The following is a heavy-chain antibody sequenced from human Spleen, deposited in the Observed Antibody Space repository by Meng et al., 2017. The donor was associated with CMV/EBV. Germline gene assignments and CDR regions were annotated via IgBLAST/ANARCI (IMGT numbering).Heavy chain of an antibody. J-gene: IGHJ5*02. CDR3: ARGAAAYP. Sequence: SLTGSVSGGSISSDGYFWSWIRQRPGKGLEWIGYLHYSGSTSYNPSLKSRVTISADTSKNQFSLKLTSVTAADTGVYYCARGAAAYPWGQGTLVTVSS. CDR2: LHYSGST. D-gene: IGHD6-25*01. V-gene: IGHV4-31*03. CDR1: GGSISSDGYF.